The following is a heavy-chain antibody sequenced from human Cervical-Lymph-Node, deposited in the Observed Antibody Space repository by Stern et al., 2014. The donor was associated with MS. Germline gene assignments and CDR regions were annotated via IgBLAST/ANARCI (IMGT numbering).Heavy chain of an antibody. Sequence: QVQLQQWGAGLLKPSETLSLTCAVYGGSFSGYYWSWIRQPPGKGLEWIGEINHSGSTNYNPSLKSRVTISVDTSKNQFSLKLSSVTAADTAVYYCARAVFYYGATKGIYFQHWGQGTLVTVSS. CDR2: INHSGST. D-gene: IGHD4-17*01. V-gene: IGHV4-34*01. CDR1: GGSFSGYY. J-gene: IGHJ1*01. CDR3: ARAVFYYGATKGIYFQH.